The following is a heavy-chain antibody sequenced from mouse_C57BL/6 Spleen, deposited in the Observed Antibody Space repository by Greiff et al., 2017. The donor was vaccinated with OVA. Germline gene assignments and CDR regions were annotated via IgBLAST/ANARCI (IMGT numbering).Heavy chain of an antibody. Sequence: QVQLQQPGAELVKPGASVKLSCKASGYTFTSYWMHWVKQRPGHGLEWIGMIHPNSGSTNYNETFKSKATLTVDKSSSTAYMQLSSLTSADSAVYYCARRGDPAWFAYWGQGTLVTVSA. J-gene: IGHJ3*01. V-gene: IGHV1-64*01. CDR3: ARRGDPAWFAY. CDR2: IHPNSGST. CDR1: GYTFTSYW.